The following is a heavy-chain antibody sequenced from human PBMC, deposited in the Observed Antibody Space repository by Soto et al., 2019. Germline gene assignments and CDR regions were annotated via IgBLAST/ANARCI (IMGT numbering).Heavy chain of an antibody. J-gene: IGHJ5*02. CDR3: ARDPGLGQPKNWFDP. CDR1: GGTFSSYT. CDR2: IIPILGIA. Sequence: GASVKVSCKASGGTFSSYTISWVRQAPGQGLEWMGRIIPILGIANYAQKSQGRVTITADKSTSTAYMELSSLRSEDTAVYYCARDPGLGQPKNWFDPWGQGTLVTVSS. V-gene: IGHV1-69*04. D-gene: IGHD1-1*01.